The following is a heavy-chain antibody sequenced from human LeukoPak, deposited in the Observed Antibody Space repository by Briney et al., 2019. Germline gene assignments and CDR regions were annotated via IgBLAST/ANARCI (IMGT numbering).Heavy chain of an antibody. Sequence: GGSLRLSCAASGFTFSSYAMHWVRQAPGKGLEWVAVIWYDGSNKYYADSVKGRFTISRDNSKNTLYLQMNSLRAEDTAVYYCAKAKEMATISYYFDYWGQGTLVTVSS. D-gene: IGHD5-24*01. CDR3: AKAKEMATISYYFDY. CDR1: GFTFSSYA. CDR2: IWYDGSNK. V-gene: IGHV3-33*06. J-gene: IGHJ4*02.